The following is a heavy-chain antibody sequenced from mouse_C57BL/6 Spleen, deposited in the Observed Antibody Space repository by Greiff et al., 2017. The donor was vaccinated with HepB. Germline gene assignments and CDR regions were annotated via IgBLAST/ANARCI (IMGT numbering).Heavy chain of an antibody. CDR2: IDPSDSYT. Sequence: QVQLQQPGAELVMPGASVKLSCKASGYTFTSYWMHWVKQRPGQGLEWIGEIDPSDSYTNYNQKFKGKSTLTVDKSSSTAYMQLSSLTSEDSAVYYCARRKTGDDYDGDYYAMDYWGQGTSVTVSS. J-gene: IGHJ4*01. V-gene: IGHV1-69*01. CDR1: GYTFTSYW. D-gene: IGHD2-4*01. CDR3: ARRKTGDDYDGDYYAMDY.